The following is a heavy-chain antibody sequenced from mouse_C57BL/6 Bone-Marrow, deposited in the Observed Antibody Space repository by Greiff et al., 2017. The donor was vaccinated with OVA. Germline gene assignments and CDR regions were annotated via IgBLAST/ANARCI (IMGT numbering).Heavy chain of an antibody. D-gene: IGHD1-1*01. V-gene: IGHV1-85*01. J-gene: IGHJ1*03. CDR3: ARSGYGSSFWYFDV. Sequence: QVQLKESGPELVKPGASVKLSCKASGYTFTSYDINWVKQRPGQGLEWIGWIYPRDGSTKYNEKFKGKATLTVDTSSSTAYMELHSLTSEDSAVYFCARSGYGSSFWYFDVWGTGTTVTVSS. CDR2: IYPRDGST. CDR1: GYTFTSYD.